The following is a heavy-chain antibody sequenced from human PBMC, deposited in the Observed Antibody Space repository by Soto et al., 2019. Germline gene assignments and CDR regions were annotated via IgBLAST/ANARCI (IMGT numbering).Heavy chain of an antibody. Sequence: EVQLVESGGGLVQPGGSLRLSCAASGFTFSSYDMHWVRQATGKGLEWVSAIGTAGDTYYPGSVKGRFTISRENAKNSLYLQMNGLRAGDTAVYYCARGGSGSYWFYYYMDVWGKGTTVTVSS. J-gene: IGHJ6*03. CDR1: GFTFSSYD. D-gene: IGHD3-10*01. CDR3: ARGGSGSYWFYYYMDV. V-gene: IGHV3-13*01. CDR2: IGTAGDT.